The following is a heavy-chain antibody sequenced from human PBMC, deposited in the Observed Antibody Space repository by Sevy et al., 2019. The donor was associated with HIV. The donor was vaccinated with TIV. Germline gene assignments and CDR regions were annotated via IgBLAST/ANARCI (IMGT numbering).Heavy chain of an antibody. Sequence: GGSLRLSCAASGFTFSSYNMNWVRQAPGKGLECISFISSGGHTIYYADSVKGRFTISRDSAKNSVYLQMNSLRLEDTAVYYCARDGEYSDYGLDVWGQGTTVTVSS. D-gene: IGHD2-21*01. CDR2: ISSGGHTI. CDR3: ARDGEYSDYGLDV. V-gene: IGHV3-48*01. CDR1: GFTFSSYN. J-gene: IGHJ6*02.